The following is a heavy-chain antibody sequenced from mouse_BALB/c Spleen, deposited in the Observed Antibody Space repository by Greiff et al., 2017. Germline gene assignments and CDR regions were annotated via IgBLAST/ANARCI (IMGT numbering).Heavy chain of an antibody. CDR3: AREGVYDGYYVFAY. J-gene: IGHJ3*01. D-gene: IGHD2-3*01. CDR2: IYPYNGGT. CDR1: GYTFTDYN. V-gene: IGHV1S29*02. Sequence: VHVKQSGPELVKPGASVKISCKASGYTFTDYNMHWVKQSHGKSLEWIGYIYPYNGGTGYNQKFKSKATLTVDNSSSTAYMELRSLTSEDSAVYYCAREGVYDGYYVFAYWGQGTLVTVSA.